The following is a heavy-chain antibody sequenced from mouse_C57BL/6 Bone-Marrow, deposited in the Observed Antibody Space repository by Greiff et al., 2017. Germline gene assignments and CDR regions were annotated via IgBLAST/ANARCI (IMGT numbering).Heavy chain of an antibody. D-gene: IGHD1-1*01. CDR2: IDPENGDT. Sequence: VQLQQSGAELVRPGASVKLSCTASGFNIKDDYMHWVKQRPEQGLEWIGWIDPENGDTEYASKFQGKATITADTSSNTAYLQLSSLTSEDTAVYYCTTFYYGSRNWYFDVGGTGTTVTVSS. CDR1: GFNIKDDY. CDR3: TTFYYGSRNWYFDV. V-gene: IGHV14-4*01. J-gene: IGHJ1*03.